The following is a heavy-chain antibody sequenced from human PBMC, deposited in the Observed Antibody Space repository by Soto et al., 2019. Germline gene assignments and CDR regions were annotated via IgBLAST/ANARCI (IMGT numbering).Heavy chain of an antibody. V-gene: IGHV3-15*01. CDR3: TIFFFQAEDVIRDVRSVSAFLLNRSSDL. CDR1: NAG. J-gene: IGHJ2*01. D-gene: IGHD3-10*02. CDR2: IKSKTDGGIT. Sequence: NAGGRCISQEKGKGLEWVGRIKSKTDGGITDYAAPVKGRFTISRDDSKNTLYLQMNSLKTEDTAVYYCTIFFFQAEDVIRDVRSVSAFLLNRSSDL.